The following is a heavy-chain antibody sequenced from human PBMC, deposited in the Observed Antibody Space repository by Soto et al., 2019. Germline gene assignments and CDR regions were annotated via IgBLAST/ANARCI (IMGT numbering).Heavy chain of an antibody. CDR2: IVVGSGNT. V-gene: IGHV1-58*01. CDR3: AAEAYDILTGYPNPYYYYGMDV. Sequence: SVKVSCKASGFTFTSSAVQWVRQARGQRLEWIGWIVVGSGNTNYAQKFQERVTITRDMSTSTAYMELSSLRSEDTAVYYCAAEAYDILTGYPNPYYYYGMDVWGQGTTVTVSS. J-gene: IGHJ6*02. D-gene: IGHD3-9*01. CDR1: GFTFTSSA.